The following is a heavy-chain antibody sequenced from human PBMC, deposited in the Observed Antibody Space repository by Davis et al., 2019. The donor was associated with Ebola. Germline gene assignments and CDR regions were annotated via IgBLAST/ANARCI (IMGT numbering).Heavy chain of an antibody. J-gene: IGHJ6*02. D-gene: IGHD6-6*01. Sequence: SVQVSCKASGYTFTGYYMHWVRQAPGQGLAWMGGIIPILGIANYPQKFRGRVTITADKSTSTAYMELSSLRAEDTAVYYCARDGASSSSLSYYYYYGMDVWGQGTTVTVSS. V-gene: IGHV1-69*10. CDR1: GYTFTGYY. CDR2: IIPILGIA. CDR3: ARDGASSSSLSYYYYYGMDV.